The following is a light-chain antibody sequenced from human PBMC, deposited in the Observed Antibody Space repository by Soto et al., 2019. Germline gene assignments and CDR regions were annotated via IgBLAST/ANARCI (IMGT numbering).Light chain of an antibody. CDR1: SSNIGNNY. V-gene: IGLV1-51*02. CDR2: ENN. J-gene: IGLJ3*02. CDR3: RTWDSSLSAGV. Sequence: QSVLTQPPSVSAAPGQKVTISCSGSSSNIGNNYVSWYQQLPGTAPKLLIYENNKRPSGIPDRFSGSKSGKSATLGITGLRTGDEADYYCRTWDSSLSAGVFGGWTKVTV.